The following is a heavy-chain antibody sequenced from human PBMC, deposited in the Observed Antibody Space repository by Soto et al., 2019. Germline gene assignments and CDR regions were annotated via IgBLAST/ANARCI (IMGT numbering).Heavy chain of an antibody. Sequence: QVHLVESGGGVVQPGGSLRLSCASSGFSFSNYGMHWVRQAPGKGLEWVAVISYDGKTTYYGDSVKARFTVSRDNSKNTLYLQMNSLRAEDTAVYYCAKVSFSSGWLVIDYWGQGTLVTVSS. J-gene: IGHJ4*02. CDR2: ISYDGKTT. CDR3: AKVSFSSGWLVIDY. CDR1: GFSFSNYG. V-gene: IGHV3-30*18. D-gene: IGHD6-19*01.